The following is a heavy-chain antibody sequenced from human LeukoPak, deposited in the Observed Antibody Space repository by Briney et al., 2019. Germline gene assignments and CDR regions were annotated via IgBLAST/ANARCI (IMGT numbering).Heavy chain of an antibody. CDR2: IKQDGNEK. CDR3: ARDKIVGPTTLDY. Sequence: GGSLRLSCAASGFTFSGYWMSWVRLTPEKGLEWVANIKQDGNEKYYVDSVKGRFTISRDNAKNSLYLQMNSLRADDTAVYYCARDKIVGPTTLDYWGQGTLVTVSS. CDR1: GFTFSGYW. D-gene: IGHD1-26*01. V-gene: IGHV3-7*01. J-gene: IGHJ4*02.